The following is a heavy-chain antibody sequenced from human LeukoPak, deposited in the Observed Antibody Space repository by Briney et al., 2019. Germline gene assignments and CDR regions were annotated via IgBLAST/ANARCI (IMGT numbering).Heavy chain of an antibody. D-gene: IGHD3-10*01. CDR3: AKRGYYYGSGSYPYDY. V-gene: IGHV3-23*01. CDR2: ISGSGGST. J-gene: IGHJ4*02. Sequence: GGSLRLSCAASGFTFSSYAMSWVRQAPGKGLEWVSAISGSGGSTYYADSVKGRFTISRDNSKNTLYLQMNSLRAEDTAVYYCAKRGYYYGSGSYPYDYWGQGTLVTVSS. CDR1: GFTFSSYA.